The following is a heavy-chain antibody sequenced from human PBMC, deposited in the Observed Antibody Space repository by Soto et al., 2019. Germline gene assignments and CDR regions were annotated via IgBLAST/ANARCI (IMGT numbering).Heavy chain of an antibody. CDR3: ARDPRNKGLDP. CDR2: ISSNGGST. D-gene: IGHD4-4*01. Sequence: PGGSLRLSCAASGFTFSIYAMHWVRQAPGKGLEYVSAISSNGGSTYYANSVKGRFTISRDNSKNTLYLQMGSLRAEDMAVYYCARDPRNKGLDPWGQGTLVTVSS. V-gene: IGHV3-64*01. J-gene: IGHJ5*02. CDR1: GFTFSIYA.